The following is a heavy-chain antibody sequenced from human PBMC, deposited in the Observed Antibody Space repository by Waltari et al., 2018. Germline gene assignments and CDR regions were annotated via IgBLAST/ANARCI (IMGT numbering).Heavy chain of an antibody. J-gene: IGHJ4*02. CDR2: ISSSGIYT. CDR3: ARGGWGFYLDD. CDR1: GFTFSSYS. V-gene: IGHV3-21*02. D-gene: IGHD7-27*01. Sequence: EVLLVESGGGLVKPGGSLRLSCAASGFTFSSYSMIWVRQAPGKGLGWVSSISSSGIYTHYVDSVKGRFTISRDNAKNSLYLQMNTLRAEDTAVYYCARGGWGFYLDDWGQGTLVTSSS.